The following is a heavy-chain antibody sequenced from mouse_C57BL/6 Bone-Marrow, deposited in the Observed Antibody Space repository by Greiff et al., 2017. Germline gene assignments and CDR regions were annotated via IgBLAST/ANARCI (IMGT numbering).Heavy chain of an antibody. J-gene: IGHJ4*01. V-gene: IGHV5-9*01. CDR2: ISGGGGNT. CDR3: ARRLVAMDY. D-gene: IGHD3-1*01. Sequence: EVKLVESGGGLVKPGGSLKLSCAASGFTFSSYTMSWVRQTPEKRLEWVATISGGGGNTYYPDSVKGRFTISRDNAKNTLYLQMSSLRSEDTALYYCARRLVAMDYWGQGTSVTVSS. CDR1: GFTFSSYT.